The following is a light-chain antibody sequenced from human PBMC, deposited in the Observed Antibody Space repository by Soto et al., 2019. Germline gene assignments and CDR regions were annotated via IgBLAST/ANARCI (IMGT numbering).Light chain of an antibody. CDR2: GAS. V-gene: IGKV3-20*01. CDR3: QQCGGSPT. CDR1: QSISIG. Sequence: EIVMPQYTATLSVSPGETSTLSCRASQSISIGLAWYRQKPGQAPRLLIYGASSRTTGIPDRFSGSGSGTDFTPTISRLEPEDFAMYYCQQCGGSPTFGQGTKVDI. J-gene: IGKJ1*01.